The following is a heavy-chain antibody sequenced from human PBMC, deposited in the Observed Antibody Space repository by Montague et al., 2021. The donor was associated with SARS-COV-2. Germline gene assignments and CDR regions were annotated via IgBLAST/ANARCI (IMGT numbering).Heavy chain of an antibody. D-gene: IGHD6-19*01. V-gene: IGHV4-39*01. Sequence: SETLSLTCTVSGGSISSSTYYWGWIRQPPGKGLEWIGSIYDSGTTYYNPSLQSRVTISVDTSKKQFSLNLSSVTAADTAVYYCARETDTSGWFQQLDYWGQGTLVTVSS. CDR1: GGSISSSTYY. CDR2: IYDSGTT. CDR3: ARETDTSGWFQQLDY. J-gene: IGHJ4*02.